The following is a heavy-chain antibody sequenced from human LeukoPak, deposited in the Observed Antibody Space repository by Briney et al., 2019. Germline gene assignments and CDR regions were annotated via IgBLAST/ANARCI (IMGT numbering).Heavy chain of an antibody. V-gene: IGHV3-21*01. D-gene: IGHD3-9*01. Sequence: GGSLRLSCAASGFTFSSYSMNWVRQAPGKGLEWVSSISSSSSYIYYADSVKGRFTISRDNAKNSLYLQMNSLRAEDTAVYYCARDLLTGIGFMDPYYMDVWGKGTTVTVSS. CDR1: GFTFSSYS. J-gene: IGHJ6*03. CDR2: ISSSSSYI. CDR3: ARDLLTGIGFMDPYYMDV.